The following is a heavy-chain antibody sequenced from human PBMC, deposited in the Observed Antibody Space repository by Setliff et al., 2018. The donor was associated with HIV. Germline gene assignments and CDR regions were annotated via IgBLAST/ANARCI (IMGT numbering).Heavy chain of an antibody. CDR2: IHYSGSI. J-gene: IGHJ4*02. CDR1: GASISSNDYY. V-gene: IGHV4-39*01. D-gene: IGHD1-7*01. CDR3: ARRGIIAGTTDF. Sequence: SETLSLTCTVSGASISSNDYYWGWIRQPPGKGLEWIANIHYSGSIYYNPSLKSRVTVSVGTSKNQFSLKLTSVTAADTAVYYCARRGIIAGTTDFWGQGTPVTVSS.